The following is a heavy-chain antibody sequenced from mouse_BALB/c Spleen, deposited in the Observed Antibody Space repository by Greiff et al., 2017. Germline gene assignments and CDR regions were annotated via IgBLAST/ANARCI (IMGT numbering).Heavy chain of an antibody. CDR1: GFTFSSFG. V-gene: IGHV5-17*02. CDR3: ARGDY. J-gene: IGHJ4*01. CDR2: ISSGSSTI. Sequence: EVQVVESGGGLVQPGGSRKLSCAASGFTFSSFGMHWVRQAPEKGLEWVAYISSGSSTIYYADTVKGRFTISRDNPKNTLFLQMTSLRSEDTAMYYCARGDYWGQGTSVTVSS.